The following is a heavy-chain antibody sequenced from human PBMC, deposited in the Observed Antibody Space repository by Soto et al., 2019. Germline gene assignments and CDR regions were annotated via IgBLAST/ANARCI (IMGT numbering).Heavy chain of an antibody. D-gene: IGHD5-18*01. J-gene: IGHJ6*02. CDR1: GFTFSSYA. CDR3: ARAGIQLWFMDV. CDR2: ISYDGSNK. Sequence: PGGSLRLSCAASGFTFSSYAMHWVRQAPGKGLEWVAVISYDGSNKYYADSVKGRFTISRDNSKNTLYLQMNSLRAEDTAVYYCARAGIQLWFMDVWGQGTTVTVSS. V-gene: IGHV3-30-3*01.